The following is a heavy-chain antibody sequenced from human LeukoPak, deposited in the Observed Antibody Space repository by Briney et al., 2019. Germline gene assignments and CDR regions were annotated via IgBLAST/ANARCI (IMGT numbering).Heavy chain of an antibody. D-gene: IGHD3-16*02. V-gene: IGHV4-39*01. J-gene: IGHJ5*02. CDR2: IYYSGST. CDR1: GGSISSSSYY. CDR3: ARHYLYTFGGVIVVNWFDP. Sequence: SETLSLTCTVSGGSISSSSYYWGWIRQPPGKGLEWIGSIYYSGSTYYNPSLKSRVTISVDTSKNQFSLKLSSVTAADTAVYYCARHYLYTFGGVIVVNWFDPWGQGTLVTVSS.